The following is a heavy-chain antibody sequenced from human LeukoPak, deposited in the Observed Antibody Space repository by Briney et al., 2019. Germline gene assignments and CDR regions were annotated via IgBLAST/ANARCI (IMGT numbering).Heavy chain of an antibody. Sequence: PSETLSLTCAVYGGPFSGYYWSWIRQPPGKGLEWIGKINHSGRTNYNPSLKSRVTISVATSKNQFSLKLNSVTDADTAVYYCASTGYSSGWQFDYWGQGTLVTVSS. D-gene: IGHD6-19*01. CDR2: INHSGRT. V-gene: IGHV4-34*01. CDR3: ASTGYSSGWQFDY. CDR1: GGPFSGYY. J-gene: IGHJ4*02.